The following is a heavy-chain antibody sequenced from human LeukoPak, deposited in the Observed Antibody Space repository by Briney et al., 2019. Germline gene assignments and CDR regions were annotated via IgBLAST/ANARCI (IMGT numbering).Heavy chain of an antibody. Sequence: ASVKVSCKASGYTFTSYGISWVRQAPGQGLEWMGWISGYNGHTNYAQRLQGRVTMTTDISTSSAYLELRSLRSDDTALYYCARDGHDILTGYYKGTFDIWGQGTMVTVSS. CDR2: ISGYNGHT. V-gene: IGHV1-18*01. D-gene: IGHD3-9*01. J-gene: IGHJ3*02. CDR1: GYTFTSYG. CDR3: ARDGHDILTGYYKGTFDI.